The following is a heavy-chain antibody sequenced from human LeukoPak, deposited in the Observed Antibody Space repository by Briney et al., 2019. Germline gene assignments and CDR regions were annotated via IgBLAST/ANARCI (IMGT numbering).Heavy chain of an antibody. CDR3: AKGPRRYCSSTSCYYYYYMDV. J-gene: IGHJ6*03. CDR2: ISASSDST. CDR1: GFTFSSYA. D-gene: IGHD2-2*01. V-gene: IGHV3-23*01. Sequence: GGSLRLSCAASGFTFSSYAMSWVRQAPGKGLEWVSAISASSDSTYYADSVKGRFTISRDNSKNTLYLQMNSLRAEDTAVYYCAKGPRRYCSSTSCYYYYYMDVWGKGTTVTVSS.